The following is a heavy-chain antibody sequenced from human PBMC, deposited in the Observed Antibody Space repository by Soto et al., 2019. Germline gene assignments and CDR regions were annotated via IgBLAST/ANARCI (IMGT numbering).Heavy chain of an antibody. CDR2: INHSGST. CDR1: GGSISSGGYY. V-gene: IGHV4-31*03. CDR3: ARETGENWTYEAH. D-gene: IGHD1-7*01. Sequence: SETLSLTCTVSGGSISSGGYYWSWIRQHPGKGLEWIGEINHSGSTNYNPSLKSRVTISVDTSKNHFSLNLQSATAADTALYYCARETGENWTYEAHWGPGTLVTVSS. J-gene: IGHJ1*01.